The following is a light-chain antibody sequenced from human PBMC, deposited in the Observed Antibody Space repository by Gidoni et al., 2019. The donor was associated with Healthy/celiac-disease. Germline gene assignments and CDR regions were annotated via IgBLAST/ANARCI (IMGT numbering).Light chain of an antibody. J-gene: IGKJ3*01. CDR3: QQRSNF. Sequence: VLTQSPATLSLSPGERATLSCRASQSVSSYLAWYQQKPGQAPRLLIYDASNRATGIPARFSGSGSGTDFTLTISSLEPEDFAVYYCQQRSNFFXPXTKVDIK. CDR1: QSVSSY. CDR2: DAS. V-gene: IGKV3-11*01.